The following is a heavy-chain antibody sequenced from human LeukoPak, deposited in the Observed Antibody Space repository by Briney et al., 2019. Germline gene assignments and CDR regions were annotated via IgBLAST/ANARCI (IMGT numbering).Heavy chain of an antibody. D-gene: IGHD5-12*01. CDR1: GLSVRNKY. V-gene: IGHV3-66*01. J-gene: IGHJ4*02. CDR2: IYSGGST. Sequence: GGSLRLSCAASGLSVRNKYMGWVRQAPGKGLEWAAVIYSGGSTYYADSVRGRFTISRDNSNNALYLQMNTLRVDDTAVYYCATRPDGSDHPYFDYWGQGTLVTVSS. CDR3: ATRPDGSDHPYFDY.